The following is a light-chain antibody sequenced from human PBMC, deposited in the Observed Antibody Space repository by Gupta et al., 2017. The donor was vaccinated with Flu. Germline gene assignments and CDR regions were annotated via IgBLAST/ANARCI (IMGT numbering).Light chain of an antibody. Sequence: QTVLTQPASVSGSPGQPITISCTGTRSDVGSHDFVSWLQPYPGKAPKLIVYEVSNRPAGVSNRFSGSKAGNTASLTISGLQEEDEADYYGCRSNAASSYVFGSGTKVTVL. V-gene: IGLV2-23*02. J-gene: IGLJ1*01. CDR3: RSNAASSYV. CDR2: EVS. CDR1: RSDVGSHDF.